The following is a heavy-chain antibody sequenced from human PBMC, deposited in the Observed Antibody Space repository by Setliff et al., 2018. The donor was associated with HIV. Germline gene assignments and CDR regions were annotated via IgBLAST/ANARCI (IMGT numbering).Heavy chain of an antibody. CDR1: GGSISSHY. CDR2: IYYSGST. V-gene: IGHV4-59*11. J-gene: IGHJ3*02. Sequence: SETLSLTCTVSGGSISSHYWSWIRQPPGKGLEWIGSIYYSGSTNYNPSLKSRVTISVDTSKNQFSLKLSSVTAADTAVYYCARVNRGAFDIWGQGTMVTVSS. D-gene: IGHD1-26*01. CDR3: ARVNRGAFDI.